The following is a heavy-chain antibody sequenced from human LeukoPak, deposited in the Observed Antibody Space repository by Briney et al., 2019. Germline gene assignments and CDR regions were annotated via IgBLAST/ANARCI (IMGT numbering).Heavy chain of an antibody. Sequence: SETLSLNCSVSGRSISSYWWSWIRQPAGKGLEFIGRIYTTGRTNYNPPLKSRVSMSVDPSKSKFSLELRSVAAADTAVYFCARAGYTISSYRFDYWGQGALVTVSS. V-gene: IGHV4-4*07. CDR3: ARAGYTISSYRFDY. D-gene: IGHD3-16*02. J-gene: IGHJ4*02. CDR1: GRSISSYW. CDR2: IYTTGRT.